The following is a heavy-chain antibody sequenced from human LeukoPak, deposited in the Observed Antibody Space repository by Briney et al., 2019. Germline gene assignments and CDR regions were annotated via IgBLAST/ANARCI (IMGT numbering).Heavy chain of an antibody. V-gene: IGHV4-39*01. CDR1: GGSISSSSYY. CDR2: IYYSGST. CDR3: ASRICSGGSCYLGVFDY. Sequence: SETLSLTCTVSGGSISSSSYYWGWIRQPPGKGLEWTGSIYYSGSTYYNPSLKSRVTISVDTSKNQFSLKLSSVTAADTAVYYCASRICSGGSCYLGVFDYWGQGTLVTVSS. D-gene: IGHD2-15*01. J-gene: IGHJ4*02.